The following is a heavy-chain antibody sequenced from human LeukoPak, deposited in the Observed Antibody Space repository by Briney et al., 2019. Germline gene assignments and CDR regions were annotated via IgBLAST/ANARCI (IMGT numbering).Heavy chain of an antibody. CDR2: IYYSGST. CDR1: GGSISSYY. D-gene: IGHD3-10*01. Sequence: PSETLSLTCTVSGGSISSYYWSWIRQPPGKGLEWIGYIYYSGSTNYNPSLKSRVTISVDTSKNQFSLKLSSVTAADTAVYYCARDLSLYGSGSYFPFDPWGQGTLVTVSS. CDR3: ARDLSLYGSGSYFPFDP. J-gene: IGHJ5*02. V-gene: IGHV4-59*01.